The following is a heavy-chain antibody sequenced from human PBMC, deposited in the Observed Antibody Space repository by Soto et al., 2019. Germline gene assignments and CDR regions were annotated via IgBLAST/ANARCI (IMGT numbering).Heavy chain of an antibody. D-gene: IGHD3-10*01. Sequence: SETLSLTCTVSGGSISSSSYYWGWIRQPPGKGLEWIGSIYYSGSTYYNPSLKSRVTISVDTSKNQFSLKLSSVTAADTAVYYCARPLLWLRDPKGMHVWGQGTTVSVSS. V-gene: IGHV4-39*01. J-gene: IGHJ6*02. CDR3: ARPLLWLRDPKGMHV. CDR1: GGSISSSSYY. CDR2: IYYSGST.